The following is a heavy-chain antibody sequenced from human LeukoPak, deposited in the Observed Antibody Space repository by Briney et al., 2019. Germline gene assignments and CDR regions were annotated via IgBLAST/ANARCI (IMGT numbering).Heavy chain of an antibody. V-gene: IGHV3-7*01. CDR2: IKQDGSEI. CDR3: ARERQQLRYFDY. Sequence: GESLRLSCGASGFTFSSHWMTWVRQAPGEGLEFVANIKQDGSEINYADSVKGRFTVSRDNAKNSLCLQMNSLRAEDTALYYCARERQQLRYFDYWGQGTLVTVSS. D-gene: IGHD6-13*01. J-gene: IGHJ4*02. CDR1: GFTFSSHW.